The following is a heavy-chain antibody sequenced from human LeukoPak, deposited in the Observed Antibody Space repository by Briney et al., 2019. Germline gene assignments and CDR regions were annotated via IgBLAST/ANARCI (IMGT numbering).Heavy chain of an antibody. J-gene: IGHJ4*02. CDR2: INPNSGGT. V-gene: IGHV1-2*02. D-gene: IGHD3-22*01. CDR1: GYTFTGYY. Sequence: GASVKVSCKASGYTFTGYYMHWVRQAPGQGLERMGWINPNSGGTNYAQKFQGRVTMTRDTSISTAYMELSRLRSDDTAVYYCATQYYYDSSGYYGYWGQGTLVTVSS. CDR3: ATQYYYDSSGYYGY.